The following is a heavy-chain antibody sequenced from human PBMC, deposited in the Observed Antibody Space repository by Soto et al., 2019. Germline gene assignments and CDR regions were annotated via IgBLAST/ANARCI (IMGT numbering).Heavy chain of an antibody. CDR3: ARAEWSGDAFDI. Sequence: ASVKVSCKASGYTFTSYDINWVRQATGQGLEWMGWMNPNSGNTGYAQKFQGRVTMTRNTSISTAYMELRSLRSDDTAVYYCARAEWSGDAFDIWGQGTMVTVSS. CDR2: MNPNSGNT. D-gene: IGHD3-3*01. J-gene: IGHJ3*02. CDR1: GYTFTSYD. V-gene: IGHV1-8*01.